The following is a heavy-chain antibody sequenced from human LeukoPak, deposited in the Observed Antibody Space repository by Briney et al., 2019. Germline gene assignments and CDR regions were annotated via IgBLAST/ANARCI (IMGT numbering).Heavy chain of an antibody. CDR3: ARDGPSSSWPFDY. Sequence: GGSLRLSCAASGFTFSSYSMNWVRQAPGKGLEWVSSISSSSSYIYYADSVKGRFTISRDNAKNSLYLQMNSLRAEDTAVYYCARDGPSSSWPFDYWGQGTLVTVSS. D-gene: IGHD6-13*01. CDR1: GFTFSSYS. CDR2: ISSSSSYI. J-gene: IGHJ4*02. V-gene: IGHV3-21*01.